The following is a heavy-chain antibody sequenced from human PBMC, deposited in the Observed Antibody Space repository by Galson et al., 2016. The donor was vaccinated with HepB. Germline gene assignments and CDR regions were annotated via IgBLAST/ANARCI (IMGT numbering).Heavy chain of an antibody. Sequence: LRLSCAASGFSVSGKYMSWARQAPGKGLEWVSAIFSGDATYYRDSVKGRFTISRDTSKNTLYLQMNNLRAEDTAIYYCEGYSDPFEIWGQGTMVTVSS. CDR1: GFSVSGKY. CDR3: EGYSDPFEI. J-gene: IGHJ3*02. CDR2: IFSGDAT. D-gene: IGHD3-22*01. V-gene: IGHV3-53*01.